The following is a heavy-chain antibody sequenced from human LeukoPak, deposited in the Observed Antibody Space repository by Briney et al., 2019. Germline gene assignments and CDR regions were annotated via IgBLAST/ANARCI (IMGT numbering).Heavy chain of an antibody. Sequence: KPSETLSLTCTVSGGSISSYYWSWIRQPPGKGLEWIGYIYYSGSTNYNPSLKSRVTISVDTSKNQFSLKLSSVTAADTAVYYCARLADDSSGYTFTGGAEYFQHWGQGTLVIVCS. CDR3: ARLADDSSGYTFTGGAEYFQH. D-gene: IGHD3-22*01. J-gene: IGHJ1*01. CDR2: IYYSGST. V-gene: IGHV4-59*08. CDR1: GGSISSYY.